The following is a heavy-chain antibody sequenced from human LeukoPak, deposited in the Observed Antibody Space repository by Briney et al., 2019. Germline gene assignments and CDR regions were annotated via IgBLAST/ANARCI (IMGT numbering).Heavy chain of an antibody. Sequence: GGSLRLSCAASGFTFSSYGMHWVRQAPGKGLEWVAVISYDGSNKYYADSVKGRFTISRDNSKNTLYLQMNSLRAEDTAVYYCAKGEDDQLVGVPTDYWGQGTLVTVSS. J-gene: IGHJ4*02. V-gene: IGHV3-30*18. CDR3: AKGEDDQLVGVPTDY. CDR2: ISYDGSNK. D-gene: IGHD6-6*01. CDR1: GFTFSSYG.